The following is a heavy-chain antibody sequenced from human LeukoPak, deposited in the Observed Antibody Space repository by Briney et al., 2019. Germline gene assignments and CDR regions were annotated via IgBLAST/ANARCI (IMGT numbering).Heavy chain of an antibody. V-gene: IGHV4-59*01. Sequence: SETLSLTCTVPGGSISSYYWSWLRQPPGKGLEWIGYIYYSGSTNYNPSLKSRVTISVDTSKNQFSLKLSSVTAADTAVYYCARGGGGYRNGFLGPDWGQGTLVTVSS. J-gene: IGHJ4*02. CDR1: GGSISSYY. CDR3: ARGGGGYRNGFLGPD. D-gene: IGHD5-18*01. CDR2: IYYSGST.